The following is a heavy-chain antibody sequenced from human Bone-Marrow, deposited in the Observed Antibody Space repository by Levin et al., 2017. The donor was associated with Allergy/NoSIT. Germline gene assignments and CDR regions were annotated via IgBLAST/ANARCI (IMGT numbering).Heavy chain of an antibody. CDR2: IYPGDSDT. D-gene: IGHD5-24*01. CDR1: GYSFTSYW. V-gene: IGHV5-51*01. Sequence: ASVKVSCKGSGYSFTSYWIGWVRQMPGKGLEWMGIIYPGDSDTTYSPSFQGQVTISADKSISTAYLQWRSLKASDTAMYYCARLGDGYNHDYWGQGTLVTVSS. J-gene: IGHJ4*02. CDR3: ARLGDGYNHDY.